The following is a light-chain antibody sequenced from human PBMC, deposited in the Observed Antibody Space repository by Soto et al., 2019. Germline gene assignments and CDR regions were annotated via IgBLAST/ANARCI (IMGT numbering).Light chain of an antibody. CDR2: DVS. J-gene: IGLJ1*01. V-gene: IGLV2-14*01. CDR3: STYTSTHAHV. CDR1: SSDVGGYNY. Sequence: QSALTQPASVSGSPGQSITISCTGTSSDVGGYNYVSWYQQHPGKAPKLMIYDVSNRPSGVSNRFSGSKSGNTASLTISGLQAEDEADSYCSTYTSTHAHVFGTGTNVTVL.